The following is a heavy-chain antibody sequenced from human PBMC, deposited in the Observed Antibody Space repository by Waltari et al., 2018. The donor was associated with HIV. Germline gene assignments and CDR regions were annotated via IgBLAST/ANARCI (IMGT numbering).Heavy chain of an antibody. CDR2: IYYSGST. V-gene: IGHV4-59*01. J-gene: IGHJ6*03. CDR1: GGSISSYY. CDR3: ARDRKHDYGDYYYYYYMDV. D-gene: IGHD4-17*01. Sequence: QVQLQESGPGLVKPSETLSLTCTVSGGSISSYYWSWIRQPPGKGLEWIGYIYYSGSTNYNPSLKSRVTISVDTSKNQFSLKLSSVTAADTAVYYCARDRKHDYGDYYYYYYMDVWGQGTLVTVAS.